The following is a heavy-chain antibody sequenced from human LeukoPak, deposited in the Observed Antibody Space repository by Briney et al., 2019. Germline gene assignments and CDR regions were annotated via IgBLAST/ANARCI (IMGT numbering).Heavy chain of an antibody. CDR3: AKDRFTGIAAAGPDVPDY. D-gene: IGHD6-13*01. CDR2: IRYDGSNK. V-gene: IGHV3-30*02. CDR1: GFTFSNAW. J-gene: IGHJ4*02. Sequence: GGSLRLSCAASGFTFSNAWMSWVRQAPGKGLEWVAFIRYDGSNKYYADSVKGRFTISRDNSKNTLYLQMNSLRAEDTAVYYCAKDRFTGIAAAGPDVPDYWGQGTLVTVSS.